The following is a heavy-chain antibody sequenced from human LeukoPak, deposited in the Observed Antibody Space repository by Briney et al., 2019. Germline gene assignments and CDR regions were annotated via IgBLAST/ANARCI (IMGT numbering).Heavy chain of an antibody. Sequence: GGSLRLSCSASGFTFSSYAMHWVRQAPGKGLEYVSAISSNGGSTYYADSVKGRFTISRDNSKNTLYLQMNSLRAEDTAVYYCAKVPIYVGGSYGPFDYWGQGTLVTVSS. CDR1: GFTFSSYA. D-gene: IGHD3-16*01. J-gene: IGHJ4*02. V-gene: IGHV3-64*04. CDR2: ISSNGGST. CDR3: AKVPIYVGGSYGPFDY.